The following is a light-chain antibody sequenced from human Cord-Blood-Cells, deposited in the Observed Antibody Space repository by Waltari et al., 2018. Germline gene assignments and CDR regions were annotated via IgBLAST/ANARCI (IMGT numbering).Light chain of an antibody. J-gene: IGKJ4*01. V-gene: IGKV3-11*01. CDR2: DAS. CDR3: QQRSNWPT. CDR1: QSVSSY. Sequence: EIVLTQSPAPLSLSPGERATLSCRASQSVSSYLAWYQQKPGQAPSLLIYDASNRATVIPARFSGSASGTDFTLTISILEPEDFAVYYCQQRSNWPTFGGGTKVEIK.